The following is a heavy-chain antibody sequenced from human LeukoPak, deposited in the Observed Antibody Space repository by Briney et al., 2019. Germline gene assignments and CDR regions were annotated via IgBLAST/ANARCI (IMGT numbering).Heavy chain of an antibody. CDR2: IHSGGST. V-gene: IGHV3-66*01. J-gene: IGHJ5*02. CDR1: GFTVSNNY. CDR3: ARGPDIVRGVVTLNWFDP. Sequence: GGSLRLSCVASGFTVSNNYMSWVRQAPGKGLEWVSVIHSGGSTTYADSVKDRFTISRDNSKNTLYLQMNSLRAEDAAVYFCARGPDIVRGVVTLNWFDPWGQGTLVTVSS. D-gene: IGHD3-10*01.